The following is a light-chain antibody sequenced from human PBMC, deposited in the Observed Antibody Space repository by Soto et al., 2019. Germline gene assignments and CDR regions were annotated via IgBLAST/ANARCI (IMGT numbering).Light chain of an antibody. V-gene: IGLV2-23*02. J-gene: IGLJ3*02. CDR3: CSYAGSSTVV. Sequence: QSALTQPASVSGSPGQSITISCTGTSSDVGSYNLVSWYQQHPGKAPKLIIYEVSKRPSGVSNHFSGSKSANTASLTISGLQAEDEADYYCCSYAGSSTVVFGGGTKVTVL. CDR2: EVS. CDR1: SSDVGSYNL.